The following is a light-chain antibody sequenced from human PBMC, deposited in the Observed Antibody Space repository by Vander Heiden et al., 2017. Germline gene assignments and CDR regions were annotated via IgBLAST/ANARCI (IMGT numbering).Light chain of an antibody. CDR3: CSFAGSTTLI. J-gene: IGLJ2*01. CDR1: SSDVGNNNL. V-gene: IGLV2-23*02. Sequence: QSALTQPASVSGSPGQSITISSTGTSSDVGNNNLVSWYQQQPGKAPKLMIYDVSKRPSGVSNRCSGSKSGNTAALTISGLQAEDEADYYCCSFAGSTTLIFGGGTKLTVL. CDR2: DVS.